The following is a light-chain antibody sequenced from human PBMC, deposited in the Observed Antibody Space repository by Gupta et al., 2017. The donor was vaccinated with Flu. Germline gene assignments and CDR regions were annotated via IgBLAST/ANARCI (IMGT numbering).Light chain of an antibody. Sequence: GDRATLSCRASQGVGINLAWYQHRPGQAPRLLLYGASTMATGIPARFSASGSGTEFTLTINSLQSEDSAVYYCQQYHNWPRTFGQGTKVEIK. CDR3: QQYHNWPRT. CDR1: QGVGIN. CDR2: GAS. J-gene: IGKJ1*01. V-gene: IGKV3-15*01.